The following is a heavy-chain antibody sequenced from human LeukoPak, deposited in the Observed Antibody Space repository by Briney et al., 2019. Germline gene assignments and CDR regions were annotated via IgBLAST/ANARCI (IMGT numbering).Heavy chain of an antibody. D-gene: IGHD5-18*01. CDR2: ISGSGGST. Sequence: PGGSLRLSCAASGFTFSSYAMSWVRRAPGKGLEWVSAISGSGGSTYYADSVKGRFTTSRDNSTNTPYLQMNSLRAEDTAVYYCAKGAQLWLYWYFDLWGRGTLVTVSS. V-gene: IGHV3-23*01. CDR3: AKGAQLWLYWYFDL. J-gene: IGHJ2*01. CDR1: GFTFSSYA.